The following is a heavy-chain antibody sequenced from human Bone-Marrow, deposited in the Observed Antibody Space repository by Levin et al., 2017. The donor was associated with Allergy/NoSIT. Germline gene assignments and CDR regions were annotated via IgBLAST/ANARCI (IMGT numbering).Heavy chain of an antibody. CDR2: IYSSGGT. D-gene: IGHD2-21*02. J-gene: IGHJ6*02. CDR3: AGTYRLPTGYYGLDG. CDR1: GFIISNNY. V-gene: IGHV3-53*01. Sequence: GESLKISCAVSGFIISNNYMSWLRQAPGKDLEWVSVIYSSGGTYYADSVKGRFTIPRDNSKNTLFLQMDSLRVDDTAVYYCAGTYRLPTGYYGLDGWGQGTTVTVS.